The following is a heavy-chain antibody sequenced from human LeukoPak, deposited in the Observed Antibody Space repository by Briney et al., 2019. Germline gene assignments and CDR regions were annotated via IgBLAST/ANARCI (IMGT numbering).Heavy chain of an antibody. Sequence: PGGSLRLSCAASGFTFRSYWMNWVRQAPGKGLEWVASIKQDGSEIYYVDSVKGRFAISRDNARNSLYLQMNSLTAEDTAVYYCARGDYVRGGFDYWGQGTLVTVSS. CDR2: IKQDGSEI. D-gene: IGHD4-17*01. CDR1: GFTFRSYW. J-gene: IGHJ4*02. CDR3: ARGDYVRGGFDY. V-gene: IGHV3-7*01.